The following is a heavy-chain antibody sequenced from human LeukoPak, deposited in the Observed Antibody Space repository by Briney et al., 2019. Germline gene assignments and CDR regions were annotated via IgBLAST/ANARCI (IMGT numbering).Heavy chain of an antibody. Sequence: QPGGSLRHSCAASGFTLTSYEMNWVRLAPGEGLEWISYISRTGNSIYYADSVKGRFTVSRDSAKNSLYLQMNSLRAEDTAVYYCARGPYSSNWYVDYWGQGTLVTVAS. CDR3: ARGPYSSNWYVDY. J-gene: IGHJ4*02. V-gene: IGHV3-48*03. CDR1: GFTLTSYE. CDR2: ISRTGNSI. D-gene: IGHD6-13*01.